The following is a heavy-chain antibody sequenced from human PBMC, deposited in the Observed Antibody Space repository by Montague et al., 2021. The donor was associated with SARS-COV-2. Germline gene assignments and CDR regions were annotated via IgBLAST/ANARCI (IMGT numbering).Heavy chain of an antibody. CDR3: AREDRWNWFDP. CDR2: IYYRGST. J-gene: IGHJ5*02. Sequence: SETLSLTYTVSGASISSGDDYWTWIRQPPGKGLEWIGYIYYRGSTNYNPSLETRVTISVDPSKNQFSLKLSSVTAADTAVYYCAREDRWNWFDPWGQGTLVIVSS. D-gene: IGHD5-24*01. V-gene: IGHV4-61*08. CDR1: GASISSGDDY.